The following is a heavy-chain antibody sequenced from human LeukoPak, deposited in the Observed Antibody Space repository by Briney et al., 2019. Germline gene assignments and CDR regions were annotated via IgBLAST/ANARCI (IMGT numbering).Heavy chain of an antibody. Sequence: GGSLRLSCAASGFTFSNASMSWVRQAPGKGLEWVGRIKSKTDGGTTDYAAPVKGRFTFSRDDSKNTLYLQMNSLRAEDTAVYYCARDWVPHYYDSSEGYWGQGTLVTVSS. D-gene: IGHD3-22*01. CDR2: IKSKTDGGTT. J-gene: IGHJ4*02. V-gene: IGHV3-15*01. CDR3: ARDWVPHYYDSSEGY. CDR1: GFTFSNAS.